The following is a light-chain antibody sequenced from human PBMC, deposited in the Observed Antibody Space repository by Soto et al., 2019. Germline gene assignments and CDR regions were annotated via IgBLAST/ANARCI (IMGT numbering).Light chain of an antibody. J-gene: IGKJ4*01. V-gene: IGKV3-20*01. CDR1: QSVSSS. CDR2: DTS. CDR3: QQYGSVPHT. Sequence: EIVVTQSPATLSVSPGERVTLSCRASQSVSSSLAWYQQRPGQAPRLLIYDTSRRAAGIPDRFSGSGSGTDFTLIISRLEPEDFAVYYCQQYGSVPHTFGGGTKVEIK.